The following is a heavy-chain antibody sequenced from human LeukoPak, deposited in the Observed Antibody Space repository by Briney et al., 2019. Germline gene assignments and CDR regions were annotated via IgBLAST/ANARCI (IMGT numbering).Heavy chain of an antibody. Sequence: SETLSLTCAVYGGSFSGYYWSWIRQPPGKGLECIGEINHSGSTNYNPSLTSRVTISVDTSKNQFSLKLSSVTAADTAVYYCARNGSGSQGVDYWGQGTLVTVSS. D-gene: IGHD3-10*01. J-gene: IGHJ4*02. CDR1: GGSFSGYY. CDR2: INHSGST. CDR3: ARNGSGSQGVDY. V-gene: IGHV4-34*01.